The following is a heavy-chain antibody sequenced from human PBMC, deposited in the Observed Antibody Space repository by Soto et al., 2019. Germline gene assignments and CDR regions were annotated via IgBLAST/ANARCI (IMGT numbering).Heavy chain of an antibody. V-gene: IGHV1-3*01. CDR1: GYTFTSYA. J-gene: IGHJ3*02. CDR3: ARDSRAWSGYCISTSCRGAFDI. D-gene: IGHD2-2*01. CDR2: INAGNGNT. Sequence: GASVKVSCKASGYTFTSYAMHWVRQAPGQRLEWMGWINAGNGNTKYSQKLQGRVTITTDTSTSTAYMELRSLRSDDTAVYYCARDSRAWSGYCISTSCRGAFDIWGQGTMVTVSS.